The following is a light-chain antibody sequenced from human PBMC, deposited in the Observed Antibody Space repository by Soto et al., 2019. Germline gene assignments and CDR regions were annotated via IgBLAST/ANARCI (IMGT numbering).Light chain of an antibody. CDR1: QSVTNNY. J-gene: IGKJ4*01. CDR2: GAS. CDR3: QQYDRSPLT. Sequence: EIVLTQSPGTLSLSPGEGATLSCRASQSVTNNYLAWYQQKPGQAPSLLIYGASSRATGIPDRFSGSGSGTDFTITISRLEPDDFAVYYCQQYDRSPLTFGGGTKVEIK. V-gene: IGKV3-20*01.